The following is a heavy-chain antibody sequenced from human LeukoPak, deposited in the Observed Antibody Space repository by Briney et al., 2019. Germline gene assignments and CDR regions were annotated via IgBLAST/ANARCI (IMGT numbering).Heavy chain of an antibody. CDR3: AKRSQGYYDY. J-gene: IGHJ4*02. D-gene: IGHD2-21*01. CDR1: GFTVISDN. Sequence: GGSLRLSCAASGFTVISDNMSWVRQSPGKGLEWVSVIYSGDDGTNYADSVRGRFTISRDDSKNTVYLQMNSLRVEDSAIYYCAKRSQGYYDYWGQGTLVTVSS. CDR2: IYSGDDGT. V-gene: IGHV3-66*02.